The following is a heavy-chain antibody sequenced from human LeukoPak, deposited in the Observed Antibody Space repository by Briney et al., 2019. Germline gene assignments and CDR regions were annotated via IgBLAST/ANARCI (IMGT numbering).Heavy chain of an antibody. CDR3: AKAPLGELSSRDY. Sequence: PGGSLRLSCAASGFTFSDSFMSWIRQAPGKGLEWVSSISTSSSYTDYADSVKGRFTISRDNSKNTLYLQMNSLRAEDTAVYYCAKAPLGELSSRDYWGQGTLVTVSS. D-gene: IGHD3-16*02. J-gene: IGHJ4*02. V-gene: IGHV3-11*05. CDR1: GFTFSDSF. CDR2: ISTSSSYT.